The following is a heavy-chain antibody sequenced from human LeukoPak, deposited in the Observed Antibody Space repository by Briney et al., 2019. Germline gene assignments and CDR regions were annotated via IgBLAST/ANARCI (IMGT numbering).Heavy chain of an antibody. CDR1: GFSFSSYA. CDR3: ARGRGDAGSWYFDL. D-gene: IGHD5-24*01. V-gene: IGHV3-23*01. CDR2: ISGDGTRT. J-gene: IGHJ2*01. Sequence: GGSLRLSCAASGFSFSSYAMTWARQAPVKGLEWVSAISGDGTRTYYADSVKGRFTISRDKAKNSLYLQMNSLRAEDTAVYYCARGRGDAGSWYFDLWGRGTLLTVSS.